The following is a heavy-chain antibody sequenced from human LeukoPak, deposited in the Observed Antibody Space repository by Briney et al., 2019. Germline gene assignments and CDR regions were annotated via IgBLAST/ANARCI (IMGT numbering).Heavy chain of an antibody. CDR1: GYTFTSYY. Sequence: ASVKVSCKASGYTFTSYYMHWVRQAPGQGLEWMGVINPSDGSTTYAQKLQGRVTMTRGTSTSTVYMELSSLRSEDTAVYYCARHQGAGEYPFDYWGQGTLVTVSS. CDR3: ARHQGAGEYPFDY. V-gene: IGHV1-46*04. D-gene: IGHD3-16*01. CDR2: INPSDGST. J-gene: IGHJ4*02.